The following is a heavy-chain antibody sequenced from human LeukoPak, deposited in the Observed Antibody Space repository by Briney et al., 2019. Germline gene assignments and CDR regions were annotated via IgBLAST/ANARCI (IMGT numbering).Heavy chain of an antibody. V-gene: IGHV1-18*01. CDR3: ARVSGYDILTGYYMGDYFDY. CDR1: GGTFSSYA. D-gene: IGHD3-9*01. Sequence: ASVKVSCKASGGTFSSYAISWVRQAPGQGLEWMVWISAYNGNTNYAQKLQGRVTMTTDTSTSTAYMELRSLRSDDTAVYYCARVSGYDILTGYYMGDYFDYWGQGTLVTVSS. CDR2: ISAYNGNT. J-gene: IGHJ4*02.